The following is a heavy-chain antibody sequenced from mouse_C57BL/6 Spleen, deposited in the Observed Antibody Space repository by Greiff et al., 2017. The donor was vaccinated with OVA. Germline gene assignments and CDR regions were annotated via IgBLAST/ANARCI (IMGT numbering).Heavy chain of an antibody. CDR1: GFTFSDAW. CDR2: IRNKANNHAT. J-gene: IGHJ3*01. Sequence: EVKLMESGGGLVQPGGSMKLSCAASGFTFSDAWMDWVRQSPEKGLEWVAEIRNKANNHATYYAESVKGRFTISRDDSKSSVYLQMNSLRAEDTGIYYCTTVVATKTWFAYWGQGTLVTVSA. V-gene: IGHV6-6*01. CDR3: TTVVATKTWFAY. D-gene: IGHD1-1*01.